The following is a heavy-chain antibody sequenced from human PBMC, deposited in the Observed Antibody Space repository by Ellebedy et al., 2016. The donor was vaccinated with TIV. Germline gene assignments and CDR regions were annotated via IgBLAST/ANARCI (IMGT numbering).Heavy chain of an antibody. J-gene: IGHJ3*02. Sequence: PGGSLRLSCAASGFTFSSYSMTWVRQAPGQGLEWVANINQDGRTTNYVDSVKGRFTISIDNAKNSLDLQLNSLRVDDTAMYYCATDKVCFTFDIWGRGTMVTVSS. CDR1: GFTFSSYS. CDR3: ATDKVCFTFDI. CDR2: INQDGRTT. V-gene: IGHV3-7*01.